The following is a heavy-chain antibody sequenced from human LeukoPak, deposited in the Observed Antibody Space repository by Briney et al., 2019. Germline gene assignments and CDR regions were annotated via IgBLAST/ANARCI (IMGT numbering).Heavy chain of an antibody. Sequence: ASVKVSCKASGYTFTSYAMNWVRQAPGQGLEWMGWINTNTGNPTYAQGFTGRFVFSLDTSVSTAYLQISSLKAEDTAVYYCARVVYCSSTSCYDHYFDYWGQGTLVTVSS. V-gene: IGHV7-4-1*02. J-gene: IGHJ4*02. D-gene: IGHD2-2*01. CDR2: INTNTGNP. CDR1: GYTFTSYA. CDR3: ARVVYCSSTSCYDHYFDY.